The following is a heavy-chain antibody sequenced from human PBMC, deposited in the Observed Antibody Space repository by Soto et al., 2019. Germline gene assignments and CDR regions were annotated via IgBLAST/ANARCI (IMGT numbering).Heavy chain of an antibody. Sequence: PSETLSLTCAVYGGSFSGYYWSWIRQPPGKGLEWIGEINHSGSTNYNPSLKSRVTISVDTSKNQFSLKLSSVTAADTAVYYCARGRGYCSGGSCYWPTYFYYYYMDVWGKGTTVTVSS. J-gene: IGHJ6*03. CDR2: INHSGST. CDR3: ARGRGYCSGGSCYWPTYFYYYYMDV. CDR1: GGSFSGYY. V-gene: IGHV4-34*01. D-gene: IGHD2-15*01.